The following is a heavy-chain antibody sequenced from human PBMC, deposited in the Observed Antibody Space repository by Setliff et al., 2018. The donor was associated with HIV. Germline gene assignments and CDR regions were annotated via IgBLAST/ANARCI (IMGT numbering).Heavy chain of an antibody. D-gene: IGHD4-17*01. CDR3: ASFFVTTVTNQDY. J-gene: IGHJ4*02. V-gene: IGHV4-38-2*02. CDR2: LSPSGTT. CDR1: GYSINSSHF. Sequence: SETLSLTCTVSGYSINSSHFWGWIRQPPGKGLEWIGELSPSGTTRSNPSLQSRVTISLDTSNNQFSLKLTSVTAADTAMYYCASFFVTTVTNQDYWGQGTPVTVSS.